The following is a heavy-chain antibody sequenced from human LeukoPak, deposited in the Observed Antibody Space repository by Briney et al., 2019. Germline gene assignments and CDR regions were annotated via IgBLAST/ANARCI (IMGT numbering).Heavy chain of an antibody. CDR2: INPNSGGT. J-gene: IGHJ4*02. V-gene: IGHV1-2*02. D-gene: IGHD1-26*01. CDR3: ARLLGAPH. Sequence: ASVKVSCKASGYTFTDYYMHWVRQDPGQGLEWMGWINPNSGGTNYARNFQGRVTMTRDTSITTAYMELSSLRSDDTAVYYCARLLGAPHWGQGALVSVSS. CDR1: GYTFTDYY.